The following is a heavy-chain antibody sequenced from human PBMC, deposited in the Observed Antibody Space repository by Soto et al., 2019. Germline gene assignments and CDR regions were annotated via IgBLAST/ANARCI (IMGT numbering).Heavy chain of an antibody. CDR3: ARAVGGGDYYYYMDV. CDR1: GGTFSSYT. Sequence: QVQLVQSGAEVKKPGSSVKVSCKASGGTFSSYTISWVRQAPGQGLEWMGRIIPIHGIANYAQKFQGRVTITADKSTGAADMELGSLRSEDTAVDYCARAVGGGDYYYYMDVWGKGTTVTVSS. CDR2: IIPIHGIA. J-gene: IGHJ6*03. V-gene: IGHV1-69*02. D-gene: IGHD2-15*01.